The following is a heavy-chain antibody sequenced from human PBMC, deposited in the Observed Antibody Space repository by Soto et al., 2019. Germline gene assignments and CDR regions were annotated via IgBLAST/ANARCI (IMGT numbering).Heavy chain of an antibody. D-gene: IGHD6-19*01. CDR3: AKSSSSSGWLTIFDY. Sequence: GGSLRLSCAASGFTFSSYAMSWVRQAPGKGLEWVSAISGSGGSTYYADSVKGRFTISRDNSKNTLYLQMNSLRAEDTAVYYCAKSSSSSGWLTIFDYWGQGTLVTVSS. CDR2: ISGSGGST. CDR1: GFTFSSYA. J-gene: IGHJ4*02. V-gene: IGHV3-23*01.